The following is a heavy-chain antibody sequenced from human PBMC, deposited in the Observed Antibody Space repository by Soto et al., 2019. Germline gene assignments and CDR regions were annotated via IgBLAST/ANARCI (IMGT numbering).Heavy chain of an antibody. Sequence: PGGSLRLSCAASGFMFSSFAMHWVRQDPGKGPEWVAVIWYDGNYKDYGDSVKGRFTISRDNSKNTLYLQMNSLRAEDTAVYYCARSDGQQLGHNYYFYGMDVWGQGTTVTVSS. CDR2: IWYDGNYK. CDR3: ARSDGQQLGHNYYFYGMDV. CDR1: GFMFSSFA. J-gene: IGHJ6*02. D-gene: IGHD6-13*01. V-gene: IGHV3-33*01.